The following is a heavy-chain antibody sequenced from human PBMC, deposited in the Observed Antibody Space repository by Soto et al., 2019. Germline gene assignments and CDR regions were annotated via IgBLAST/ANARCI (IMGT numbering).Heavy chain of an antibody. CDR1: GFTFSNYW. V-gene: IGHV3-74*01. D-gene: IGHD2-2*01. Sequence: GGSLRLSCAASGFTFSNYWMHWVRQAPGKGLVWVSRINTDVSSTSYADSVKGRLTISRDNAKNTLYLQMHSLRADDTAVYYCARSYYCSSTSCNDYWGQGTLVTVSS. CDR2: INTDVSST. J-gene: IGHJ4*02. CDR3: ARSYYCSSTSCNDY.